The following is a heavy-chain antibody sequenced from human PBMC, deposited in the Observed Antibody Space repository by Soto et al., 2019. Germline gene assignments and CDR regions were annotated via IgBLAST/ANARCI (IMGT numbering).Heavy chain of an antibody. D-gene: IGHD1-1*01. CDR1: GFSFSNFG. Sequence: GGSLRLFCAASGFSFSNFGMNWVRQAPGKGPEWISYISTGGHTIYYTDSVEGRFTISRDDAKSSLYLQMISLRDEDLAVYYCARVFRWRYNDAFDIWGQGTMVTVSS. CDR2: ISTGGHTI. CDR3: ARVFRWRYNDAFDI. V-gene: IGHV3-48*02. J-gene: IGHJ3*02.